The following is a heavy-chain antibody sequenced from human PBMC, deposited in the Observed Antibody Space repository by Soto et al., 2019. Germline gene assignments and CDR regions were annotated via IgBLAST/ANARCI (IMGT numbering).Heavy chain of an antibody. V-gene: IGHV1-8*01. D-gene: IGHD6-13*01. J-gene: IGHJ5*02. CDR2: MKPNSGNT. CDR1: GYTFTSYD. Sequence: QVQLVQSGAEVKKPGASVKVSCKASGYTFTSYDINWVRQATGQGLEWMGWMKPNSGNTGYAQKFQGRDTMTRNTTISTAYMELSSLRSEDTAVYYCARERSAAGTGWFDPWGQGTLVTVSS. CDR3: ARERSAAGTGWFDP.